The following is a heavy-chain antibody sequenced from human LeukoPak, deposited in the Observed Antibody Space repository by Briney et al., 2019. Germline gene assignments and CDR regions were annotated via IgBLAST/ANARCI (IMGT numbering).Heavy chain of an antibody. CDR1: GFTFSDYW. Sequence: GGSLRLSCVASGFTFSDYWMHWVRQAPGKGLEWVSAISGSGGSTYYADSVKGRFTISRDNSKNTLYLQMNSLRAEDTAVYYCARKNGLDYWGQGTLVTVSS. V-gene: IGHV3-23*01. CDR2: ISGSGGST. CDR3: ARKNGLDY. J-gene: IGHJ4*02.